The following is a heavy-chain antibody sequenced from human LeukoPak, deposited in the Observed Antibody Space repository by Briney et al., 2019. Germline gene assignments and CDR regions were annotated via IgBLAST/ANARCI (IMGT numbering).Heavy chain of an antibody. CDR2: TYSSGST. CDR3: ARGKPLPDYTDYHFDY. D-gene: IGHD4-11*01. CDR1: GGSISSSY. Sequence: SETLSLTCTVSGGSISSSYWSWIRQPAGKGLEGMGRTYSSGSTNYNPSLKSGVTMSVDTSKNQLSLKARSVTAADTAVYHCARGKPLPDYTDYHFDYWGQGALVTVSS. J-gene: IGHJ4*02. V-gene: IGHV4-4*07.